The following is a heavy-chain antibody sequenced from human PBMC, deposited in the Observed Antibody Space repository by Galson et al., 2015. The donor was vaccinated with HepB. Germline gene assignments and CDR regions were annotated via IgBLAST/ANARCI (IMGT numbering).Heavy chain of an antibody. V-gene: IGHV3-30*18. D-gene: IGHD3-10*01. CDR3: AKGDYGSGSSPDY. CDR2: ISYDGSNK. J-gene: IGHJ4*02. CDR1: GFTFSSYG. Sequence: SLRLSCAASGFTFSSYGMHWVRQAPGKGLEWVAVISYDGSNKYYADSVKGRFTISRDNSKNTLYLQMNSLRAEDTAVYYCAKGDYGSGSSPDYWGQGTLVTVSS.